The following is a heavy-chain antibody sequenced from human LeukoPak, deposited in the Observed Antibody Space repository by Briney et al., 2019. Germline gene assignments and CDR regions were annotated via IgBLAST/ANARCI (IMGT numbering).Heavy chain of an antibody. D-gene: IGHD1-26*01. CDR1: GFTFSNYW. V-gene: IGHV3-74*01. CDR2: INSDGSTT. CDR3: AKSWWELRSDAFDI. J-gene: IGHJ3*02. Sequence: GGSLRLSRAASGFTFSNYWTHWVRQAPGKGVVWVSRINSDGSTTNYADSVKGRFTISRDNSKNTLYLQMNSLRAEDTAVYYCAKSWWELRSDAFDIWGQGTMVTVSS.